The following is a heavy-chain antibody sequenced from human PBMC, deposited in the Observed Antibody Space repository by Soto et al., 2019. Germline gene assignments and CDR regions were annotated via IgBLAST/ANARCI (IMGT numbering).Heavy chain of an antibody. D-gene: IGHD3-16*02. CDR3: ARDSPIGYYYYGMDV. CDR1: GFTFSTHA. Sequence: PGGSLRLSCAASGFTFSTHAIHWVRQAPGKGLEWVAIISNDGINKYYADSVKGRFTISRDNSKNTLYLQMNGLRVEDTAVYYCARDSPIGYYYYGMDVWGQGTTVTVSS. V-gene: IGHV3-30-3*01. CDR2: ISNDGINK. J-gene: IGHJ6*02.